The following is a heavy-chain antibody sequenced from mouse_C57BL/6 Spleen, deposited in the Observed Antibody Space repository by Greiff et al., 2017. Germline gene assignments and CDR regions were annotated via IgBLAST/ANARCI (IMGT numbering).Heavy chain of an antibody. J-gene: IGHJ4*01. CDR3: ARSYYYYAMDY. D-gene: IGHD6-5*01. CDR1: GFTFSDYG. Sequence: DVMLVESGGGLVKPGGSLKLSCAASGFTFSDYGMHWVRQAPEKGLEWVAYISSGSSTLHYADTVKGRFTISRDNAKNTLFLQITSLRSEDTAMCYCARSYYYYAMDYWGQGTSVTVSS. V-gene: IGHV5-17*01. CDR2: ISSGSSTL.